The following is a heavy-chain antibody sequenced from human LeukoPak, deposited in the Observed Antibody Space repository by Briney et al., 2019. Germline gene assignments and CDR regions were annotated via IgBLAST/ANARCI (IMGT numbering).Heavy chain of an antibody. Sequence: GGSLRLSCAASGFTFTDYAMGWVRQAPGQGLEWASTISASGSTTYYADSVRGRFTISRDNSKNTLSLQMSSLRAEDTAVYYCAKARTPYTSGFDYWGQGTLVAVSS. V-gene: IGHV3-23*01. CDR3: AKARTPYTSGFDY. CDR2: ISASGSTT. CDR1: GFTFTDYA. J-gene: IGHJ4*02. D-gene: IGHD6-19*01.